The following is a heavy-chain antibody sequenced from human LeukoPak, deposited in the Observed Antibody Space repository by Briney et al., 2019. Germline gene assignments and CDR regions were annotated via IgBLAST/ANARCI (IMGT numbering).Heavy chain of an antibody. J-gene: IGHJ4*02. CDR1: GGSFSGYY. CDR3: ARGGPGGESKFDY. CDR2: INHSGST. D-gene: IGHD3-10*01. Sequence: PSETLSLTCAVYGGSFSGYYWSWIRQPPGKGLEWIGEINHSGSTNYNPSLESRVTISVDTSKNQFSLKLSSVTAADTAVYYCARGGPGGESKFDYWGQGTLVTVSS. V-gene: IGHV4-34*01.